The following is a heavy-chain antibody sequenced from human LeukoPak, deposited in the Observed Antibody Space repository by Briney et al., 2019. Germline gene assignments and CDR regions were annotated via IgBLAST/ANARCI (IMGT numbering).Heavy chain of an antibody. CDR3: ARFSCSSTSCYRFDY. J-gene: IGHJ4*02. CDR1: GYSISSGYY. CDR2: IYHSGST. V-gene: IGHV4-38-2*01. D-gene: IGHD2-2*01. Sequence: SETLSLTCAVSGYSISSGYYWGWIRQPPGKGLEWIGSIYHSGSTYYNPSLKSRVTISVDTSKNQFSLKLSSVTAADTAVYYCARFSCSSTSCYRFDYWGQGTLVTVSS.